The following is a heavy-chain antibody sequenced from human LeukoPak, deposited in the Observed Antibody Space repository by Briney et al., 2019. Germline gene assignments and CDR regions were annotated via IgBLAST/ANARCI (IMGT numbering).Heavy chain of an antibody. V-gene: IGHV1-18*01. D-gene: IGHD1-26*01. Sequence: ASVKVSCKASGYTFTSYGISWVRQAPGQGLEWMGWISAYNGNTNYAQKLQGRVTMTTDTSTSTAYMELRSLRSEDTAVYYCAGSSGSYYYYYYMDVWGKGTTVTISS. CDR3: AGSSGSYYYYYYMDV. CDR2: ISAYNGNT. CDR1: GYTFTSYG. J-gene: IGHJ6*03.